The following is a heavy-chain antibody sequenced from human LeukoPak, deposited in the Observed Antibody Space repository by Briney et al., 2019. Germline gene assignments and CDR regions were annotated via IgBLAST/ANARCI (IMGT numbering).Heavy chain of an antibody. CDR2: IYPADSGT. CDR1: GYSFTSYW. J-gene: IGHJ4*02. D-gene: IGHD4-17*01. Sequence: GESLKISRKGSGYSFTSYWIGWVRQMPGKGLEWMGIIYPADSGTRYSPSFQGQVTISADKSLNTAYLQWNSLEASDTAMYYCARTTVSTTYFDYWGQGSLVTVSS. V-gene: IGHV5-51*01. CDR3: ARTTVSTTYFDY.